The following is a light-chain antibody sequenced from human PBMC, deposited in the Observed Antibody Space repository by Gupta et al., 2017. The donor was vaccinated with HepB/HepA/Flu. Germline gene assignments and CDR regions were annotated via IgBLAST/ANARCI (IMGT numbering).Light chain of an antibody. J-gene: IGLJ3*02. Sequence: QSVLTQPPSASVTPGHSVTISCSGSSSNIGNNYVSWYQQLPGTAPKLLIYRNNQRPSGVPDRFSGSKSGTSASLAISGLRSEDEADYYCAAWDDSLSGRVFGGGTKLTVL. V-gene: IGLV1-47*01. CDR1: SSNIGNNY. CDR2: RNN. CDR3: AAWDDSLSGRV.